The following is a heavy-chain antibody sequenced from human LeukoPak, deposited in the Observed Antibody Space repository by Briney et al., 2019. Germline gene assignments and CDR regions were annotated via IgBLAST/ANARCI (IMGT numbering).Heavy chain of an antibody. Sequence: PGGSLRLSCGPSVLTLWYYWMHWVRQAPGKGLVWVSRLNSDGGSTSYADSVKGRFTISRDNAKNTPYLQMNSLRAADTAVYYFATTTGDSINSCGPGTLVTVSS. CDR2: LNSDGGST. CDR3: ATTTGDSINS. V-gene: IGHV3-74*01. J-gene: IGHJ5*01. CDR1: VLTLWYYW. D-gene: IGHD6-13*01.